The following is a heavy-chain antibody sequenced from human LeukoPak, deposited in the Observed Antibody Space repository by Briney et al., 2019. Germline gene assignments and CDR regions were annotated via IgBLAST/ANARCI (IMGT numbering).Heavy chain of an antibody. CDR3: ARHGPWDIVVVVAATPGDAFDI. Sequence: SETLSLTCTVSGGSISSNTYYWGWIRQPPGKGLEWIGSLYYSGTTHYNPSLKSRVTISVDTSKNQFSLKLSSVTAADTAVYYCARHGPWDIVVVVAATPGDAFDIWGQGTMVTVSS. CDR2: LYYSGTT. J-gene: IGHJ3*02. V-gene: IGHV4-39*01. D-gene: IGHD2-15*01. CDR1: GGSISSNTYY.